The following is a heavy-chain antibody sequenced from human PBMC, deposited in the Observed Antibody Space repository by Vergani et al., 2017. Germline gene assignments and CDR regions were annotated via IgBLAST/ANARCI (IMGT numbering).Heavy chain of an antibody. CDR1: GFTFSACP. D-gene: IGHD6-6*01. V-gene: IGHV3-23*01. CDR2: ISARYPST. CDR3: AKDLSYSSSYYYYMDV. J-gene: IGHJ6*03. Sequence: EVQLLQSGGGVIQPGGSVRLSCAASGFTFSACPMTWVRQAPGKGLEWVSAISARYPSTYYADSVKGRFTISRDNSKNMLYLQMNSLRAEDTAVYYCAKDLSYSSSYYYYMDVWGKGTTVTVSS.